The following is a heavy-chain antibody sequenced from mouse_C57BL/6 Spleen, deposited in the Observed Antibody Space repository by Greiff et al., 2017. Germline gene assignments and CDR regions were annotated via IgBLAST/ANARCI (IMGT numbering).Heavy chain of an antibody. CDR1: GYAFSSSW. J-gene: IGHJ2*01. Sequence: LQESGPELVKPGASVKISCKASGYAFSSSWMNWVKQRPGKGLEWIGRIYPGDGDTNYNGKFKGKATLTADKSSSTAYMQLSSLTSEDSAVYFCARRSGDYFDYWGQGTTLTVSS. V-gene: IGHV1-82*01. CDR2: IYPGDGDT. CDR3: ARRSGDYFDY.